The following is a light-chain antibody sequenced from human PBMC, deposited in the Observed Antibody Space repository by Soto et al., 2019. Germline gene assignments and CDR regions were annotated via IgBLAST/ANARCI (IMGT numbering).Light chain of an antibody. CDR2: DAS. J-gene: IGKJ2*01. CDR3: QQYDNLPYS. CDR1: QDISYF. Sequence: DLQMTQSPSSLSASVGDRVTITCQASQDISYFLNWYQQKPGKPPKLLIYDASDLETGVPSRFSGGGSGTDFTFTISSLQPEDIATYYCQQYDNLPYSFGQGTKLEIK. V-gene: IGKV1-33*01.